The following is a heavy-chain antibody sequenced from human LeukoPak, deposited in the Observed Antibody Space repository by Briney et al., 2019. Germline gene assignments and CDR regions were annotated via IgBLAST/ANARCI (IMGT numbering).Heavy chain of an antibody. V-gene: IGHV3-11*01. CDR1: GFTFSDYY. CDR2: ISSSGSTI. J-gene: IGHJ5*02. CDR3: ARSRDYYDSSGYYSTSAYNWFDP. D-gene: IGHD3-22*01. Sequence: GGSLRLSCAASGFTFSDYYMSWIRQAPGKGLEWVSYISSSGSTICYADSVKGRFTISRDNAKNSLYLQMNSLRAEDTAVYYCARSRDYYDSSGYYSTSAYNWFDPWGQGTLVTVSS.